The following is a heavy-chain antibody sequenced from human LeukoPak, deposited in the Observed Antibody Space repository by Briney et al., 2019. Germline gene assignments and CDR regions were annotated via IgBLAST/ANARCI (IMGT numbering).Heavy chain of an antibody. V-gene: IGHV3-21*01. Sequence: GGSLRLSCAASGFTFSSYATSWVRQAPGKGLEWVSSISSSSSYIYYADSVKGRFTISRDNAKNSLYLQMNSLRAEDTAVYYCAREGDYSNFDYWGQGTLVTVSS. CDR3: AREGDYSNFDY. D-gene: IGHD4-11*01. J-gene: IGHJ4*02. CDR1: GFTFSSYA. CDR2: ISSSSSYI.